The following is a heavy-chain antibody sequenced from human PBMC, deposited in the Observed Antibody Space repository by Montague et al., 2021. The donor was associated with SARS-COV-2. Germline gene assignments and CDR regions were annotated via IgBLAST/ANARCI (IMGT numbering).Heavy chain of an antibody. J-gene: IGHJ3*02. CDR3: VRERECSGGSCYGPDDDAFDI. CDR1: GGSFNGYY. CDR2: ISDIGST. D-gene: IGHD2-15*01. V-gene: IGHV4-34*01. Sequence: SEILSLTCAVYGGSFNGYYWNWIRQPPGKGLEWIGEISDIGSTTYNPSLESRLTTSVDRSKNQFSLRLTSVTAADTAVYYCVRERECSGGSCYGPDDDAFDIWGQGTMVTVSS.